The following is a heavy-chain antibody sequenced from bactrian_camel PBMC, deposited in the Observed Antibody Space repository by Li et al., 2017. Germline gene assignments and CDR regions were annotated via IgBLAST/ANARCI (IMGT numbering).Heavy chain of an antibody. V-gene: IGHV3S55*01. J-gene: IGHJ6*01. CDR2: INLVGST. CDR3: AADPLSNGQCIGFTWENNAWNA. Sequence: HVQLVESGGGSVQAGGSLNLSCSASGFGYNSPCMGWFRQLPGKEREGVAAINLVGSTYADSVRGRFTISMNNAKNRLYLQMDSLKPEDTAMYYCAADPLSNGQCIGFTWENNAWNAWGRGTQVTVS. D-gene: IGHD1*01. CDR1: GFGYNSPC.